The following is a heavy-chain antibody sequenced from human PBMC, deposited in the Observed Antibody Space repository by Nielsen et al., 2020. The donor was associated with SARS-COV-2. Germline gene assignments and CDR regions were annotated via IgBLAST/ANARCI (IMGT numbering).Heavy chain of an antibody. J-gene: IGHJ4*02. Sequence: GGSLRLSCAASGFTFSSYWMSWVRQAPGKGLEWVANIKQDGSEKYYVDSVKGRFTISRDNAKSSLYLQMNSLRAEDTAVYYCARTMTTVTTWVDGYWGQGTLVTVSS. V-gene: IGHV3-7*01. D-gene: IGHD4-17*01. CDR3: ARTMTTVTTWVDGY. CDR2: IKQDGSEK. CDR1: GFTFSSYW.